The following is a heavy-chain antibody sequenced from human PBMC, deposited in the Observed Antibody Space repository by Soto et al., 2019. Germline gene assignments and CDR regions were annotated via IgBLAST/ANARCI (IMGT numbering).Heavy chain of an antibody. J-gene: IGHJ4*02. CDR3: ARVKGRSAGFDY. Sequence: PSETLSLTCTVSGGSVSMDTYYWTWIRQPPGRGLEWIGYMHYTGGTSYNPSLKSRVTISVDTSKNQFSLKLSSVTAADTAVYYCARVKGRSAGFDYWGQGILVTVSS. D-gene: IGHD3-10*01. CDR1: GGSVSMDTYY. V-gene: IGHV4-61*01. CDR2: MHYTGGT.